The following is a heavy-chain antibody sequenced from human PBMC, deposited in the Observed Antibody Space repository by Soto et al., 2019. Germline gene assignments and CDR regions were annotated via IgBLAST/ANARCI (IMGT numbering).Heavy chain of an antibody. D-gene: IGHD6-19*01. Sequence: QVQLVQSGAEVKKPGASVKVSCKASGYNFIDYDINWMRQSTGQGLEWMGWMTPNSGNTGYAQKFQGRVTLTRDRYTGTAYMELSSLKTEDTAVYYCSRNPYGSGLFDPWGQGTLVTVSS. V-gene: IGHV1-8*01. CDR3: SRNPYGSGLFDP. J-gene: IGHJ5*02. CDR1: GYNFIDYD. CDR2: MTPNSGNT.